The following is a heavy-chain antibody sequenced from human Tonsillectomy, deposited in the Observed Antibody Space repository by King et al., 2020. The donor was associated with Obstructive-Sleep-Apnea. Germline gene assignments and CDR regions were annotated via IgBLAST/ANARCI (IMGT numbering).Heavy chain of an antibody. D-gene: IGHD3-9*01. CDR1: GGSISSYY. CDR2: IYYSGST. CDR3: ARTARSYDILTGPYYFDY. V-gene: IGHV4-59*01. Sequence: QLQESGPGLVKPSETLSLTCTVSGGSISSYYWSWIRQPPGKGLEWIGYIYYSGSTNYNPSLKSRVTVSLDTSRNKFSLKLSSVTAADTAVYYCARTARSYDILTGPYYFDYWGQGTLVTISS. J-gene: IGHJ4*01.